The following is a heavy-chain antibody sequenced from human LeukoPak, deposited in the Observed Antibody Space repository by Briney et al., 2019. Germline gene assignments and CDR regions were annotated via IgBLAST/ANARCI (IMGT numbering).Heavy chain of an antibody. CDR3: AREAPFGVGGYAFDI. Sequence: PGGSLRLSCAASGFTFSSYAMHWVRQAPGKGLERVAVVSYDGSNKYYADSVKGRFTISRDNSKNTLYLQMNSLRAEDTAVYYCAREAPFGVGGYAFDIWGQGTMVTVSS. V-gene: IGHV3-30*04. J-gene: IGHJ3*02. CDR1: GFTFSSYA. CDR2: VSYDGSNK. D-gene: IGHD3-3*01.